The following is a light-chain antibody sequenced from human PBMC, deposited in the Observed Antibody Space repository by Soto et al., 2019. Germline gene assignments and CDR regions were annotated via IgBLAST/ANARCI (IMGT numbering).Light chain of an antibody. J-gene: IGLJ1*01. Sequence: QSALTQPASVSGSPGQSITISCTGTSSDVGAYKYVSWYQQHPGQAPKLMIYEVSNRPSGVSNRFSGSKSGNTASLTISGLQAEDEADYYCSSHTISSTVYVFGTGTKLTVL. CDR3: SSHTISSTVYV. CDR2: EVS. CDR1: SSDVGAYKY. V-gene: IGLV2-14*01.